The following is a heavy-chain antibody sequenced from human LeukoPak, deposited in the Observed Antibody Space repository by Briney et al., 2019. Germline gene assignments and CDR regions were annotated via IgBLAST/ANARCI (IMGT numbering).Heavy chain of an antibody. Sequence: ASVKVSCKASGYTFTSYYLHWVRQAPGQGLEWMGIINPSGGSTNYARKFQGRVTMTRDKSTSTVYMEVSSLRSEDTAVYYCARRYCDGMDVWGQGTTVTVSS. CDR2: INPSGGST. V-gene: IGHV1-46*01. CDR3: ARRYCDGMDV. J-gene: IGHJ6*02. CDR1: GYTFTSYY.